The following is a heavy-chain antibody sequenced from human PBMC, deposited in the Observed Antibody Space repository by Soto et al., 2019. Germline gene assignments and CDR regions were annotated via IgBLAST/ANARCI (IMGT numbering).Heavy chain of an antibody. J-gene: IGHJ4*02. CDR1: GGSFSGYY. CDR2: INHSGST. CDR3: ARDTRIAVAGFDY. D-gene: IGHD6-19*01. V-gene: IGHV4-34*01. Sequence: TSETLSLTCAVYGGSFSGYYWSWIRQPPGKGLEWIGEINHSGSTNYNPSLKSRVTISVDTSKNQFSLKLSSVTAADTAVYYCARDTRIAVAGFDYWGQGTLVTVSS.